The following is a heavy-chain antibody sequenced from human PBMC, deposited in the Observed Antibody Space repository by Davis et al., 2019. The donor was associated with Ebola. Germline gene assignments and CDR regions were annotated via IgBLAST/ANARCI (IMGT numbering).Heavy chain of an antibody. CDR2: INADNGDT. CDR3: ARDKAIASRHYFYHNALDV. J-gene: IGHJ6*02. Sequence: ASVKVSCKTSVYIFNYYIMHWVRQAPGQSLEWMGWINADNGDTKYSQKFQGRLTITIDTSASTVYMELSSLRSEDTAVYYCARDKAIASRHYFYHNALDVWGQGTTVTVSS. V-gene: IGHV1-3*01. CDR1: VYIFNYYI. D-gene: IGHD6-6*01.